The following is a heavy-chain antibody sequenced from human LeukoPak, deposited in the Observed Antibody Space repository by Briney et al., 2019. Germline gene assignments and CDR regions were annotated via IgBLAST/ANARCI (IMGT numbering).Heavy chain of an antibody. V-gene: IGHV3-30*02. D-gene: IGHD1/OR15-1a*01. CDR2: IRYDGSDK. CDR1: GFIFTDYG. J-gene: IGHJ4*02. CDR3: AKEGTASKPSDLDH. Sequence: GGSLRLSCAASGFIFTDYGMHWVRQAPGKGLEWLTFIRYDGSDKYYADSAKGRFTISRDNSKNTLYLQMNSLTSEDTAVYYCAKEGTASKPSDLDHWGRGILVTVSS.